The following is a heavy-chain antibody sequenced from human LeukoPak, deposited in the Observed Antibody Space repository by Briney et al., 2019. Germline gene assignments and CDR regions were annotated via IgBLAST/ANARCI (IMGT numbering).Heavy chain of an antibody. J-gene: IGHJ2*01. Sequence: GSLRLSCAASGFTFSSYSMNWVRQAPGKGLEWVSHITASGTAMFYADSVKGRFTISRDSSRNTLFLHMNTLRAEDTAIYYCAKDRTVGASYWYFDLWGRGTLVTVSS. CDR3: AKDRTVGASYWYFDL. V-gene: IGHV3-48*01. CDR2: ITASGTAM. D-gene: IGHD1-26*01. CDR1: GFTFSSYS.